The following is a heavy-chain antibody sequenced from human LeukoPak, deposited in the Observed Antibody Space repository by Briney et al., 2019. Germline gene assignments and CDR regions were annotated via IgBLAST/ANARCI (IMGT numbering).Heavy chain of an antibody. Sequence: GGSLRLSCAASGFTFDDFAMNWVRHVQGKGLEWVSSISWNSGNIDYTDFVKRRFTISRGNDTTSLYLQMNSLRAEDTALYYCHRAPYNILTDYYKEGGGAFDIWGQGTMVTVSS. V-gene: IGHV3-9*01. D-gene: IGHD3-9*01. J-gene: IGHJ3*02. CDR1: GFTFDDFA. CDR2: ISWNSGNI. CDR3: HRAPYNILTDYYKEGGGAFDI.